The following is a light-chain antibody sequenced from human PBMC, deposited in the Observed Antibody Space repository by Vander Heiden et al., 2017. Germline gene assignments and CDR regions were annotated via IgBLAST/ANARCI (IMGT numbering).Light chain of an antibody. CDR3: QQSYTSPPT. CDR2: AAT. V-gene: IGKV1-39*01. CDR1: QSISSY. J-gene: IGKJ1*01. Sequence: DTQMTPSPSSLSASVGDRVTTTRRASQSISSYLNWYQQKPGKAPKLLIEAATSLHSGVPSRCSGSGSGTDFTLTISSLQPEDFATYACQQSYTSPPTFGQGTKVEIK.